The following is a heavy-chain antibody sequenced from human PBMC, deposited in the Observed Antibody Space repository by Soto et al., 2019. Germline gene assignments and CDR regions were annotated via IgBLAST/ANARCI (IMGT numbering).Heavy chain of an antibody. J-gene: IGHJ5*02. D-gene: IGHD2-2*01. CDR1: GFTFSDYY. CDR3: GRNSFLFYHRPPKWSAP. V-gene: IGHV3-11*01. Sequence: QVQLVESGGGLVKPGGSLRLSCAASGFTFSDYYMSWLRQAPGKGLEWVSYISSSGSTIYYADSVKGRFTISRDNANNSFYRKINSLGAETRAVYYLGRNSFLFYHRPPKWSAPGAQGT. CDR2: ISSSGSTI.